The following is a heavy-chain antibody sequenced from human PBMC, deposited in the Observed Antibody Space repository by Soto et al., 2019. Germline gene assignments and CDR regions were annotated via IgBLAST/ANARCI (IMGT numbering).Heavy chain of an antibody. D-gene: IGHD3-10*01. V-gene: IGHV3-23*01. Sequence: GGSLRLSCAASRFTFSSYAMSWVRQAPGKGLEWVSGISGSGTTTYYADSVKGRFTISRDNSKNALYLQMNSLRAEDTAVYYCVLWPPYYFDYWGQGTLVTVSS. CDR2: ISGSGTTT. CDR3: VLWPPYYFDY. CDR1: RFTFSSYA. J-gene: IGHJ4*02.